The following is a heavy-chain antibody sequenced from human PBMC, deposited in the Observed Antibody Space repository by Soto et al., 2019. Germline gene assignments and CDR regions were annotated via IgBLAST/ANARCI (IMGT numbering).Heavy chain of an antibody. CDR3: ASSEYFTKGVSYTLFDP. J-gene: IGHJ5*02. CDR1: GGSISSGDYY. CDR2: IYYSGST. Sequence: PSETLSLTCTVSGGSISSGDYYWSWIRQPPGKGLEWIGYIYYSGSTYYNPSLKSRVTISVDTSKNQFSLKLSSVTAADTAVYYCASSEYFTKGVSYTLFDPGGQGTRVTVSS. V-gene: IGHV4-30-4*01. D-gene: IGHD2-8*01.